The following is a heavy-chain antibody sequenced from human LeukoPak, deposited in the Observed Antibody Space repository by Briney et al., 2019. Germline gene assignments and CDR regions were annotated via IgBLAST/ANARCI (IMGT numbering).Heavy chain of an antibody. CDR3: AHRPQGTNFGY. CDR1: GFSLSTSGVG. D-gene: IGHD3/OR15-3a*01. CDR2: IYWNDDK. J-gene: IGHJ4*02. Sequence: KESGPTLVKPTQTLTLTCTFSGFSLSTSGVGVGWIRQPPGKALEWLALIYWNDDKRYSPSLKSRLTITKDTSKNQVVLTITNMDPVDTATYYCAHRPQGTNFGYWGQGTLVTVSS. V-gene: IGHV2-5*01.